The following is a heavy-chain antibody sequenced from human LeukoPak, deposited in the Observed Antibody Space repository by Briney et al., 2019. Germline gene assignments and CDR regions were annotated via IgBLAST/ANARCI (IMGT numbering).Heavy chain of an antibody. CDR3: ARHYCSSTSCYTYFDY. CDR2: INPSGGST. Sequence: ASVKVSCKASGYTFTSYYMHWVRQAPGQGLEWMGIINPSGGSTSYAQKFQGRVTMTRDMSTSTVYMELSSLRSEDTAVYYCARHYCSSTSCYTYFDYWGQGTLVTVSS. CDR1: GYTFTSYY. V-gene: IGHV1-46*01. J-gene: IGHJ4*02. D-gene: IGHD2-2*02.